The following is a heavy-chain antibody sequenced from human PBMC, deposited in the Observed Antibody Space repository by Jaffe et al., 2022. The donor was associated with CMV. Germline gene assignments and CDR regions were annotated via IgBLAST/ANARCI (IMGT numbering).Heavy chain of an antibody. D-gene: IGHD6-19*01. CDR1: GGSISSSRYY. CDR3: ARQHAPPYSSGWEGLN. J-gene: IGHJ4*02. CDR2: IYYSGST. V-gene: IGHV4-39*01. Sequence: QLQLQESGPGLVKPSETLSLTCTVSGGSISSSRYYWGWIRQPPGKGLEWIGSIYYSGSTYYNPSLKSRVTISVDTSKNQFSLKLSSVTAADTAVYYCARQHAPPYSSGWEGLNWGQGTLVTVSS.